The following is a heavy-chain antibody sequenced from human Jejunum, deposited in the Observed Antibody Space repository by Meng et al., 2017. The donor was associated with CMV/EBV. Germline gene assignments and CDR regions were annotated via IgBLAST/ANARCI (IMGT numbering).Heavy chain of an antibody. CDR3: ARAALAITWYHGMDV. J-gene: IGHJ6*02. Sequence: GFTIRGFTMTWRRQAPGTGLDWFSSITASISYMYYIDTVKGRFTISRDNATTSLYLQMNSLRVEDTAVYYCARAALAITWYHGMDVWGQGTTVTVSS. CDR1: GFTIRGFT. CDR2: ITASISYM. V-gene: IGHV3-21*01. D-gene: IGHD5-12*01.